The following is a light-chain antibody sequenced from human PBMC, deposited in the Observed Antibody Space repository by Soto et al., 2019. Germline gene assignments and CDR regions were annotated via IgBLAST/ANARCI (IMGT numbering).Light chain of an antibody. J-gene: IGKJ1*01. Sequence: EIVLTQSPATLSLSPGXRATLSCSASQSVSSYLAWYQQKPGQAPRLLISGASNRATGIPDRFSGSGSGTDFTLTISRLEPEDFAVYYCQKYGSSGTFGQGTKVDIK. CDR3: QKYGSSGT. CDR1: QSVSSY. CDR2: GAS. V-gene: IGKV3-20*01.